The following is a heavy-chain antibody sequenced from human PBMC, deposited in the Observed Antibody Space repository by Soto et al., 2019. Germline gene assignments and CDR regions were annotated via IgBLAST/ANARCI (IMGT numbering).Heavy chain of an antibody. Sequence: SETLSLTCTVSGGSVTNSSYYWGWIRQSPGKGLEWIGEVYHSGSTNYKSSVKSRVTISVDKSKDQFSLKLSSVTAADTAVYYCARDQGVGGYAYYYYGMDVWGQGTTVTVSS. CDR1: GGSVTNSSYY. D-gene: IGHD5-12*01. V-gene: IGHV4-39*07. CDR2: VYHSGST. CDR3: ARDQGVGGYAYYYYGMDV. J-gene: IGHJ6*02.